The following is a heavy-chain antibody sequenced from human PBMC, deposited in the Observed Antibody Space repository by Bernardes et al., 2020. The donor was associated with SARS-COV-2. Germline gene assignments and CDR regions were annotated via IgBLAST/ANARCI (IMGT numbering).Heavy chain of an antibody. CDR3: ARHIAVADFGVHLWDPKAWEGHFDL. Sequence: SETLSLTCTVSGGSMSSSSYYWGWIRQPPGKGLEWIGSISYSGSTYYNPSLKSRVTISIDTSKNQFSLKLSSVTAADTAIYYCARHIAVADFGVHLWDPKAWEGHFDLWGRGTLVTVSS. V-gene: IGHV4-39*01. CDR2: ISYSGST. J-gene: IGHJ2*01. D-gene: IGHD6-19*01. CDR1: GGSMSSSSYY.